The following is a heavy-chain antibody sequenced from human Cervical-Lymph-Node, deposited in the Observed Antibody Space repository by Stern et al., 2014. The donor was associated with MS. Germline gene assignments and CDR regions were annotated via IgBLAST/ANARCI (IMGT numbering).Heavy chain of an antibody. CDR3: ARGFSSSWYGGRFFNY. Sequence: VQLVESGPGLVKPSETLSLTCTVSGGSISSYYWRWIRQAPGKGLEWIASIYYSGHTDYKPSLQSGVTVSVEPQQNQVSLRLSSVTAADTAVYYCARGFSSSWYGGRFFNYWGQGTLVTVSS. CDR2: IYYSGHT. J-gene: IGHJ4*02. D-gene: IGHD6-13*01. V-gene: IGHV4-59*01. CDR1: GGSISSYY.